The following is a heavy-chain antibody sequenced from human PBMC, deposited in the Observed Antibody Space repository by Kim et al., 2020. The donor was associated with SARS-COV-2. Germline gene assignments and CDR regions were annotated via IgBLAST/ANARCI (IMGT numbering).Heavy chain of an antibody. CDR2: PEDGET. V-gene: IGHV1-24*01. Sequence: PEDGETIYAQKFQGRVTMTEDTSTDTAYMELSSLRSEDTAVYYCATTGNPWGQGTLVTVSS. CDR3: ATTGNP. J-gene: IGHJ5*02.